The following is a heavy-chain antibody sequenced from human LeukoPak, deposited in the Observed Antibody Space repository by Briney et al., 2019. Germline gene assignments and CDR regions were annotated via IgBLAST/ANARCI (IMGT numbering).Heavy chain of an antibody. CDR2: IRLYSSNT. CDR1: GYTFIIHG. CDR3: ARATGTWGHDGFDI. D-gene: IGHD3-16*01. V-gene: IGHV1-18*01. J-gene: IGHJ3*02. Sequence: GASVTLSFTASGYTFIIHGISWVRQAPRQGREGMGWIRLYSSNTNYAQSLQRRVTMTTDTSTNTAYMELRSRRSDDAAVYYCARATGTWGHDGFDIWGQGTIVTVSS.